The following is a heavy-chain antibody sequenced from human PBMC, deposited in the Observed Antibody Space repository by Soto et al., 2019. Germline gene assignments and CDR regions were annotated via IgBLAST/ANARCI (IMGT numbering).Heavy chain of an antibody. D-gene: IGHD6-13*01. CDR3: ARSLGAIAAAGPFDP. V-gene: IGHV5-51*01. Sequence: PGESLKISCKGSGYSFTSYWIGWVRQMPGKGLEWMGIIYPGDSDTRYSPSFQGQVTISADKSISTAYLQWSSLKASDTAMYYCARSLGAIAAAGPFDPWGKGTLVTVP. J-gene: IGHJ5*02. CDR1: GYSFTSYW. CDR2: IYPGDSDT.